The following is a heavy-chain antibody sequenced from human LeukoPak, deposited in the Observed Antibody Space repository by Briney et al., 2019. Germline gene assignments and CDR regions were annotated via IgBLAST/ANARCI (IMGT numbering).Heavy chain of an antibody. D-gene: IGHD7-27*01. V-gene: IGHV3-72*01. J-gene: IGHJ4*02. CDR2: IRKKPDSYTT. CDR3: VRDNWGTDY. CDR1: GFIFSGYF. Sequence: PGGSLRLSCAASGFIFSGYFMDWVRQAPGKGLEWVGRIRKKPDSYTTQYAASVKGRFVISRDDSKNSLYLQMNSPRTEDTAVYYCVRDNWGTDYWGQGTLVTVSS.